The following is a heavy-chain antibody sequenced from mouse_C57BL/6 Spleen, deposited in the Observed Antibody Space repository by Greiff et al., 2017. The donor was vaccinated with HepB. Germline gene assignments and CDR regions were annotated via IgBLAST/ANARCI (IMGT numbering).Heavy chain of an antibody. CDR2: IYPRSGNT. V-gene: IGHV1-81*01. CDR3: AFTTVVAKNFDV. CDR1: GYTFTSYG. D-gene: IGHD1-1*01. Sequence: QVHVKQSGAELARPGASVKLSCKASGYTFTSYGISWVKQRTGQGLEWIGEIYPRSGNTYYNEKFKGKATLTADKSSSTAYMELRSLTSEDSAVYFCAFTTVVAKNFDVWGTGTTVTVSS. J-gene: IGHJ1*03.